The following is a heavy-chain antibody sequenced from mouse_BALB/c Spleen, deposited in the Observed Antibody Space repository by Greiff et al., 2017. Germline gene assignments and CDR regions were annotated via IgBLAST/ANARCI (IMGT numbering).Heavy chain of an antibody. D-gene: IGHD1-2*01. J-gene: IGHJ4*01. CDR3: AIITPATNAMDY. CDR1: GFTFSSYA. Sequence: EVMLVESGGGLVKPGGSLKLSCAASGFTFSSYAMSWVRQTPEKRLEWVASISSGGRTYYPVSVKGRFTISRDNARNILYLQMSSLRSEDTAMYYCAIITPATNAMDYWGQGTSATVSS. V-gene: IGHV5-6-5*01. CDR2: ISSGGRT.